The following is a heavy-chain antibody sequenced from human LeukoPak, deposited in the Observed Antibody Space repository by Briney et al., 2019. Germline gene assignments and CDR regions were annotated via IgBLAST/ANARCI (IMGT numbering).Heavy chain of an antibody. Sequence: SETLSLTXTVSGGSISSYYWSWIRQPAGKGLEWIGRIYTSGSTNYNPSLKSRVTMSVDTSKNQFSLKLSPVTAADTAVYYCARGIGGDRSLYWYFDLWGRGTLVTVSS. CDR2: IYTSGST. V-gene: IGHV4-4*07. D-gene: IGHD1-26*01. CDR3: ARGIGGDRSLYWYFDL. J-gene: IGHJ2*01. CDR1: GGSISSYY.